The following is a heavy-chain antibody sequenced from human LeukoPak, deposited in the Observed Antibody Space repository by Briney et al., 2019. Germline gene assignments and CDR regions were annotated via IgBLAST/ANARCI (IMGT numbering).Heavy chain of an antibody. V-gene: IGHV4-39*07. CDR3: ARDFAQWLVTRNYFDY. Sequence: PSETLSLTCTVSGGSISSSSYYWGWIRQPPGKGLEWIGSIYYSGSTYYNPSLKSRVTISVDTSKNQFSLKLSSVTAADTAVYYCARDFAQWLVTRNYFDYWGQGTLVTVSS. J-gene: IGHJ4*02. CDR1: GGSISSSSYY. CDR2: IYYSGST. D-gene: IGHD6-19*01.